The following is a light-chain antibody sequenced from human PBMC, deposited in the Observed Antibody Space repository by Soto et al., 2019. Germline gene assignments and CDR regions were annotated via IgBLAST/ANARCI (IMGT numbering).Light chain of an antibody. V-gene: IGLV1-40*01. CDR2: GNS. J-gene: IGLJ1*01. Sequence: QSVLTQPPSVSGAPGQRVTISCTGSSSNIGAGYDVHWYQQLPGTAPKLLIYGNSNRPSGVPDRFSGSKSGASASLAITGLQAEDEADYYCCSYAGSSTLVFGTGTKLTVL. CDR1: SSNIGAGYD. CDR3: CSYAGSSTLV.